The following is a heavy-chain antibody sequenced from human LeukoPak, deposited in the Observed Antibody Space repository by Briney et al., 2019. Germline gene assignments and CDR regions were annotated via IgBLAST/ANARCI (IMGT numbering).Heavy chain of an antibody. Sequence: PGGSLRHSSAPSRFTASRNYISCGSQTPEERGWWGSVFFSGGNPYYADSVKGRFTISRDNTKNTVYLQMNSLRADDTAVYYCARDVGFIVGAPPGAFDIWGQGTMVTVSS. CDR1: RFTASRNY. CDR2: FFSGGNP. J-gene: IGHJ3*02. V-gene: IGHV3-66*01. D-gene: IGHD1-26*01. CDR3: ARDVGFIVGAPPGAFDI.